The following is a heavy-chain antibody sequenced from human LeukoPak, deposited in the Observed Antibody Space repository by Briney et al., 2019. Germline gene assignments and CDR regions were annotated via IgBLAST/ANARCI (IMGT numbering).Heavy chain of an antibody. D-gene: IGHD2-15*01. CDR3: ARVKRLVVAAPFDY. CDR2: ISSSGSTI. V-gene: IGHV3-48*03. Sequence: GGSLRLSCAASGFTFSSYEMNWVRQAPGKGLEWVSYISSSGSTIYYADSVKGRFTISRDNAKNSLYLQMNSLRAEDTAVYHCARVKRLVVAAPFDYWGQGTLVTVSS. CDR1: GFTFSSYE. J-gene: IGHJ4*02.